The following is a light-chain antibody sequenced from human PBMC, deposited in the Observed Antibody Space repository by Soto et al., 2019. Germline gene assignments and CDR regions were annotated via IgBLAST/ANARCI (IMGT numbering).Light chain of an antibody. Sequence: DIVMTQSPGTLSVSPGERATLFCMASQSVRSSLAWYQQKPGQAPRLLIYDASTRATGIPARFSGSGSGTEFTLTISSLQSEDVAVYYCQQYNSWPETLGQGTKVDIK. V-gene: IGKV3-15*01. CDR2: DAS. J-gene: IGKJ1*01. CDR1: QSVRSS. CDR3: QQYNSWPET.